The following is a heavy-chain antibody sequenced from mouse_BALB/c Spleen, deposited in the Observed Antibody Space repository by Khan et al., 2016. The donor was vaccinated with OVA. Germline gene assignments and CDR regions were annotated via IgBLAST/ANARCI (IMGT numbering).Heavy chain of an antibody. V-gene: IGHV2-9*02. CDR2: IWAGGST. D-gene: IGHD1-1*01. J-gene: IGHJ3*01. CDR1: GFSLTSYG. CDR3: ARAFYYGAWFAY. Sequence: QVQLKESGPGLVAPSQTLSITCTVSGFSLTSYGVHWVRQPPGKGLEWLGVIWAGGSTNPNSALMSRLSISKDNSKSQVFLKMNSLQTDDTAMYYGARAFYYGAWFAYWGQGTLVTVSA.